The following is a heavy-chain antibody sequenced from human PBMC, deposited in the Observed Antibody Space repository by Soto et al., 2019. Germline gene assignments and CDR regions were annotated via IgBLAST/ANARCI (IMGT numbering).Heavy chain of an antibody. J-gene: IGHJ4*02. CDR2: IWYDGSNK. CDR3: ARDRISGLAVARGDY. CDR1: GFTFSSYG. V-gene: IGHV3-33*01. D-gene: IGHD6-19*01. Sequence: QVQLVESGGGVVQPGRSLRLSCAASGFTFSSYGMHWVRQAPGKGLEWVAVIWYDGSNKYYADSVKGRFTISRDNSKNTLYLQLNGRRAEDTAVYYCARDRISGLAVARGDYWGQGTLVTVSS.